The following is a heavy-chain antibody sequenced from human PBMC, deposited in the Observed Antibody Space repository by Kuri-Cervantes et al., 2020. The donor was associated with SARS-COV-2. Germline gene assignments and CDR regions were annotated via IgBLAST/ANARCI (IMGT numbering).Heavy chain of an antibody. V-gene: IGHV3-48*01. J-gene: IGHJ4*01. Sequence: GASLMISWAASGIRSSDYGMNWVRQGAEKRLECVAYISSNSNSIYYADSVKDRFTISRDNSKNTLYLQMNSLRAEDTAVYYCAKEAPNYYASSGYYSPVGSWGQGTLVTVSS. D-gene: IGHD3-22*01. CDR1: GIRSSDYG. CDR3: AKEAPNYYASSGYYSPVGS. CDR2: ISSNSNSI.